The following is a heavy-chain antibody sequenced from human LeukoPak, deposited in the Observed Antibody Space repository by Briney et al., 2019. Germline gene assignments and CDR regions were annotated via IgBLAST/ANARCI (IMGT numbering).Heavy chain of an antibody. D-gene: IGHD7-27*01. CDR1: GYTFTSYD. J-gene: IGHJ6*02. CDR3: AGSDWGSDYYYGMDV. CDR2: MNPNSGNT. V-gene: IGHV1-8*01. Sequence: ASVKASCKASGYTFTSYDINWVRQATGQGLEWMGWMNPNSGNTGYAQKFQGRVTMTRNTSISTAYMELSSLRSEDTAVYYCAGSDWGSDYYYGMDVWGQGTTVTVSS.